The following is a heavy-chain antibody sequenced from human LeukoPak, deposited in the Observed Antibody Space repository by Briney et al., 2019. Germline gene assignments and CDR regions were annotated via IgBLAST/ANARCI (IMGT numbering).Heavy chain of an antibody. CDR1: GFTFSSYW. J-gene: IGHJ4*02. CDR3: AKHRYDSSGYYSPFDY. Sequence: PGGSLRLSCAVSGFTFSSYWMTWVRQAPGKGLEWVSAISGSGGSTYYTDSVKGRFTISRDNSKNTLYLQMNSLRAEDTAVYYCAKHRYDSSGYYSPFDYWGQGTLVTVSS. CDR2: ISGSGGST. V-gene: IGHV3-23*01. D-gene: IGHD3-22*01.